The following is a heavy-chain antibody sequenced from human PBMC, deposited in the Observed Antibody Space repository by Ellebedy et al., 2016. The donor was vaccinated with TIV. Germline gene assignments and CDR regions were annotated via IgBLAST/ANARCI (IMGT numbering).Heavy chain of an antibody. J-gene: IGHJ4*02. CDR3: ASNGYCSGGSCYRVSL. Sequence: GESLKISCQGSGYSFTSYWINWVRQMPGKGLEWMGRIEHSDSHTNYSPSFQGHVTISVDKAISTAYLQWTSLRASDTAMYYCASNGYCSGGSCYRVSLWGQGTPVTVSS. CDR1: GYSFTSYW. D-gene: IGHD2-15*01. V-gene: IGHV5-10-1*01. CDR2: IEHSDSHT.